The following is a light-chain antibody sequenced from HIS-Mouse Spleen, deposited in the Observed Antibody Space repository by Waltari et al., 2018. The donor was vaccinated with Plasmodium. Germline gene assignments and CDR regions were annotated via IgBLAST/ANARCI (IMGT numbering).Light chain of an antibody. J-gene: IGKJ3*01. V-gene: IGKV3-15*01. Sequence: EIVMTQSPATLSVSPGERATLSCRASQSVSSNVAWYQQKPGQAPRLLIYGASTRATGIPARFSGSGSGTECTLTISSLQSEDFAVYYCQQYNNWSFTFGPGTKVDIK. CDR3: QQYNNWSFT. CDR2: GAS. CDR1: QSVSSN.